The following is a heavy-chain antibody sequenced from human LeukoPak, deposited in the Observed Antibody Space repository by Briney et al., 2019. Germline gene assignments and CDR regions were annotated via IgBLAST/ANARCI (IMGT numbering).Heavy chain of an antibody. Sequence: GGSLRLSCAASGFTFSSYGMHWVRQAPGKGLEWVAVISYDGSKKYYAESVKGRFTISRDNSKNTLYLQMNSLRAEDTAVYYCAKHGMATIRGDAFEIWGQGTMVTVSS. D-gene: IGHD5-24*01. CDR2: ISYDGSKK. V-gene: IGHV3-30*18. J-gene: IGHJ3*02. CDR3: AKHGMATIRGDAFEI. CDR1: GFTFSSYG.